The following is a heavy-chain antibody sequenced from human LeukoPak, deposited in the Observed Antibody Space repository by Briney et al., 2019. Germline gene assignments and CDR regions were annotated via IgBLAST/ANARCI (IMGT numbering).Heavy chain of an antibody. D-gene: IGHD5-12*01. V-gene: IGHV4-4*07. CDR1: GGSISSYY. Sequence: PSETLSLTCTVSGGSISSYYWSWIRQPAGKGLEWIGRIYTSGSTNYNPSLKSRVTMSVDTSKDQFSLKLSSVTAADTAVYYCASHPPTIGYWYFDLWGRGTLVTVSS. J-gene: IGHJ2*01. CDR3: ASHPPTIGYWYFDL. CDR2: IYTSGST.